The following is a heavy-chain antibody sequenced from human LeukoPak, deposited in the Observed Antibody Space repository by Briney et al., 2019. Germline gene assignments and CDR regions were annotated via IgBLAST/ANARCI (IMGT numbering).Heavy chain of an antibody. CDR3: AQGAMVRGARSSNY. D-gene: IGHD3-10*01. Sequence: GGTLRLSCAASGFTFSTYGMSWVRQAPGKGLEGVSAISGSGGSTYYADSVKGRFTISRDNSKNTLYLQMNSLRAEDTAVYYCAQGAMVRGARSSNYWGQGTLVTVSS. V-gene: IGHV3-23*01. CDR1: GFTFSTYG. J-gene: IGHJ4*02. CDR2: ISGSGGST.